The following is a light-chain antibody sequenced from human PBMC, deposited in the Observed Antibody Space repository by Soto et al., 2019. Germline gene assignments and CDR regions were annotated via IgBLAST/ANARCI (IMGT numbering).Light chain of an antibody. CDR3: QQYDILPIT. J-gene: IGKJ5*01. V-gene: IGKV1-33*01. Sequence: DIQLTQSPSSLFAAVGDRVDIKRQATQDINIYLNWYQQKPGKAPNLLIYDASNLEIGVPSRFSGSGSGTHITFTISSLQTEDIGTYYCQQYDILPITFGRGTRLEIK. CDR1: QDINIY. CDR2: DAS.